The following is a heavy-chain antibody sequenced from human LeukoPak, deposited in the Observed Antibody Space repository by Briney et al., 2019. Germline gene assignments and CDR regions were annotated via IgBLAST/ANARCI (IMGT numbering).Heavy chain of an antibody. CDR3: STFADDGY. CDR2: IKSKKDGGTT. V-gene: IGHV3-15*01. D-gene: IGHD3-16*01. CDR1: GFTFSNAW. J-gene: IGHJ4*02. Sequence: GGSLRLSCAASGFTFSNAWMSWVRQAPGKGLEWVGRIKSKKDGGTTDYATPVKGRFTISRDDSKNTVYLQMNSLRTEDTALYYCSTFADDGYWGQGTLVTVSS.